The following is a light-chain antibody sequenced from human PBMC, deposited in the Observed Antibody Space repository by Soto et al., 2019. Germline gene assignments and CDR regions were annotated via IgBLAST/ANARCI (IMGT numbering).Light chain of an antibody. CDR1: SSDVGGYNY. Sequence: QSALTQPPSASGSPGQSVTISCTGTSSDVGGYNYVSWYRQHPGKAPQLIIYDVNKRPSGVPDRFSGSKSGNTASLTVSVLQAEDEADYFCNSYGGTNNYVVFGGGTKLTAL. CDR2: DVN. J-gene: IGLJ2*01. CDR3: NSYGGTNNYVV. V-gene: IGLV2-8*01.